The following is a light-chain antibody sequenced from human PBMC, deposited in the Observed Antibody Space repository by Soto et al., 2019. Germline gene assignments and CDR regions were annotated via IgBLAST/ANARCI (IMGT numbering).Light chain of an antibody. CDR1: SSDVGGYSY. Sequence: QSVLTQPASVSGSPGQSITISCTGTSSDVGGYSYVSWYQQHPGKAPKLMIYEVSNRPSGVSNRFSGSKSGNTASLTISGLQAEVEADYYCSSYTSSSTLVVFGGGTQLTVL. J-gene: IGLJ2*01. CDR3: SSYTSSSTLVV. V-gene: IGLV2-14*01. CDR2: EVS.